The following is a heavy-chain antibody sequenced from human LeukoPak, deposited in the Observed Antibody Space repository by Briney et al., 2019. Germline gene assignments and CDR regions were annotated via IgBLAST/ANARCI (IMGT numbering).Heavy chain of an antibody. Sequence: KASETLSLTCTVSGDSISSYYWSWIRQPPGKGLDWIGYIYHSGSTNYNPSLKSRVTISADTSKDQFSLKLASVAAADTAVYYCATGYSSTWYYFDYWGQGTLVTVSS. V-gene: IGHV4-59*01. CDR1: GDSISSYY. CDR2: IYHSGST. CDR3: ATGYSSTWYYFDY. J-gene: IGHJ4*02. D-gene: IGHD6-13*01.